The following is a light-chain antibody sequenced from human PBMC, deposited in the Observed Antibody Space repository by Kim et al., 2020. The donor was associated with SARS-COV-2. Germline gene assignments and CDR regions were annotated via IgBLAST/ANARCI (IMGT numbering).Light chain of an antibody. CDR1: QSVISSY. CDR2: GAS. V-gene: IGKV3-20*01. CDR3: QQYGRSPYT. J-gene: IGKJ2*01. Sequence: EIVLTQSPVTMSLSPGEIATLSCRASQSVISSYLAWYQQKPGQAPRLLIYGASRRATGIPDRFSGSGSGTDFTLTISRLETEDFAVYFCQQYGRSPYTFGQGTKLEI.